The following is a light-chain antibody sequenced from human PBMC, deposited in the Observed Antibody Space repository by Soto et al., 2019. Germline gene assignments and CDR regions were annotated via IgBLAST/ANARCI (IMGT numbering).Light chain of an antibody. V-gene: IGLV6-57*03. CDR2: EDN. CDR3: QSYHSSSPYV. CDR1: SGSIDSGY. Sequence: NFMLTQPHSVSESPGKTVTISCTRSSGSIDSGYVQWYQQRPGSAPTTVIYEDNQRPSGVPDRFSGSIDRSSNSASLTISGLMTEDEAGYYCQSYHSSSPYVFGTGTKLTVL. J-gene: IGLJ1*01.